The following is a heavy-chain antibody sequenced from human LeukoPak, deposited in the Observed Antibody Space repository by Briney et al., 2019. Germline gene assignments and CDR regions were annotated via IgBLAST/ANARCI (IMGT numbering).Heavy chain of an antibody. CDR2: INHSGST. Sequence: SETLSLTCAVYGGSFSGYCWSWIRQPPGKGLEWIGEINHSGSTNYNPSLKSRVTISVDTSKNQFSLKLSSVTAADTAVYYCARDRKAGHFPRRFPFYDLPFDPWGQGTLVTVSS. CDR1: GGSFSGYC. D-gene: IGHD3-3*01. CDR3: ARDRKAGHFPRRFPFYDLPFDP. V-gene: IGHV4-34*01. J-gene: IGHJ5*02.